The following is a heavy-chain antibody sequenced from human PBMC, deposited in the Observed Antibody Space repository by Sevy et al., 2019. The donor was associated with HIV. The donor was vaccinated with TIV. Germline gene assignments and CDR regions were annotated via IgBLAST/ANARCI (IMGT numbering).Heavy chain of an antibody. CDR2: IHSDDTT. CDR1: GLTVNSNY. CDR3: ARGKSGYGYALNY. V-gene: IGHV3-66*01. Sequence: GGSLRLSCVTSGLTVNSNYMTWVRQAPGKGLEGVSVIHSDDTTYHADSVKDRFTISRDNFKNTLYLHMSSLRAEDTAVYYCARGKSGYGYALNYWGQGTLVTVSS. J-gene: IGHJ4*02. D-gene: IGHD5-18*01.